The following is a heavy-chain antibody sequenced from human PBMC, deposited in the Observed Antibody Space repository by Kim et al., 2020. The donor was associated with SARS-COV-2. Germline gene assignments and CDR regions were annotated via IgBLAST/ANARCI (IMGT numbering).Heavy chain of an antibody. J-gene: IGHJ4*02. Sequence: SVKFSCKASGGTFSSYAISWVRQAPGQGLEWMGGIIPIFGTANYAQKFQGRVTITADESTSTAYMELSSLRSEDTAVYYCAAEERVQLERLYWGQGTLVTVSS. V-gene: IGHV1-69*13. CDR1: GGTFSSYA. CDR3: AAEERVQLERLY. D-gene: IGHD1-1*01. CDR2: IIPIFGTA.